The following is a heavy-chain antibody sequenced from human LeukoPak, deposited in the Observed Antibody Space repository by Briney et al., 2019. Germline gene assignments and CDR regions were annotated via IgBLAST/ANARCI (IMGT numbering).Heavy chain of an antibody. D-gene: IGHD6-13*01. CDR2: IYYSGST. CDR1: GGSISSYY. V-gene: IGHV4-59*01. Sequence: SETLSPTCTVSGGSISSYYWSWIRQPPGKGLEWIGYIYYSGSTNYNPSLKSRVTISVDTSKNQFSLKLSSVTAADTAVYYCARDPRSSWYDYWGQGTLVTVSS. J-gene: IGHJ4*02. CDR3: ARDPRSSWYDY.